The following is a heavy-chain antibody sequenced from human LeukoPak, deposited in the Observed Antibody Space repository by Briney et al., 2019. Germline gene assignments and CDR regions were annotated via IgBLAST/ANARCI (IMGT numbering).Heavy chain of an antibody. V-gene: IGHV1-69*04. J-gene: IGHJ4*02. CDR1: GGTFSSYT. CDR3: ARDRRDYGDYVEVDY. D-gene: IGHD4-17*01. Sequence: SVKVSCKASGGTFSSYTISWVRQAPGQGLEWMGRIIPILGIANYAQKFHGRVTITADKSTSTAYMELSSLRSEDTAVYYCARDRRDYGDYVEVDYWGQGTLVTVSS. CDR2: IIPILGIA.